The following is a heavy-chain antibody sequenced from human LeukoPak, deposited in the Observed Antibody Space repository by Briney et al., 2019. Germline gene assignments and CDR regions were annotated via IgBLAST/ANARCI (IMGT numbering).Heavy chain of an antibody. V-gene: IGHV3-21*01. CDR2: ISSSSSYI. Sequence: GGSLRLSCAASGFTFSSYSMNWVRQAPGKGLEWVSSISSSSSYIYYADSVKGRFTISRDNAKNSLYLQMNSLRAEDTAEYYCARIPSYGDYETNWGQGTLVTVSS. D-gene: IGHD4-17*01. CDR3: ARIPSYGDYETN. CDR1: GFTFSSYS. J-gene: IGHJ4*02.